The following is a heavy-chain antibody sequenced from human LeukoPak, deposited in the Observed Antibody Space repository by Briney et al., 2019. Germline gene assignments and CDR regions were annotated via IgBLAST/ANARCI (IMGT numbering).Heavy chain of an antibody. J-gene: IGHJ3*02. CDR3: ARYGGATVTDAFDI. CDR2: IKEDGSEK. D-gene: IGHD3-16*01. Sequence: GGSLRLSCAASGFTFSTYWMTWVRQAPGKGLEWVANIKEDGSEKFYVDSVKGRFTISRDNAKNSLYLQINSLRAEDTAVYYCARYGGATVTDAFDIWGQGTMVTVSS. V-gene: IGHV3-7*01. CDR1: GFTFSTYW.